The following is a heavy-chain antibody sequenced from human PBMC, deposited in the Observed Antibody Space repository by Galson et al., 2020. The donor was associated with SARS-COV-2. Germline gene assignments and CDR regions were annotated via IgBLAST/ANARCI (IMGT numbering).Heavy chain of an antibody. Sequence: ASVKVYCKASGYTFTSYDINWVRQATGQGLERMGWMNPNSGNTGYAQKFQGRVTMTRNTSISTAYMELSSLRSEDTAVYYCARVPLFGETSFDYWGQGTLVTVSS. V-gene: IGHV1-8*01. D-gene: IGHD3-10*01. CDR2: MNPNSGNT. CDR3: ARVPLFGETSFDY. J-gene: IGHJ4*02. CDR1: GYTFTSYD.